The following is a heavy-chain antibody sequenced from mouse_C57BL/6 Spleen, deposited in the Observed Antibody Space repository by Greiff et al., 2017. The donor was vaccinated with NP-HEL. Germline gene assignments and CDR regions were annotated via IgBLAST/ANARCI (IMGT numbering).Heavy chain of an antibody. Sequence: VQLQQSGAELVKPGASVKLSCTASGFNIKDYYMHWVKQRTEQGLEWIGRIDPEDGENKYAPKFQGKATITADTSSNTAYLQLSSLTSEDTAVYYCARVYYDYDGGVDYWGQGTTLTVSS. CDR1: GFNIKDYY. D-gene: IGHD2-4*01. V-gene: IGHV14-2*01. J-gene: IGHJ2*01. CDR2: IDPEDGEN. CDR3: ARVYYDYDGGVDY.